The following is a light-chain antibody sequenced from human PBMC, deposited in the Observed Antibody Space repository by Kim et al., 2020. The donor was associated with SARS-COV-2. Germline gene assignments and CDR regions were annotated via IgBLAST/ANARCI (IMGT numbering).Light chain of an antibody. V-gene: IGLV3-1*01. CDR1: KLGDKY. J-gene: IGLJ3*02. Sequence: SYELTQPPSVSVSPGQTASITCSGDKLGDKYACWYQQKPGQSPVLVIYQDSKRPSGLPERFSGSNSGNTVTLTISGTQAMDEADYYCQAWDSSTEVFGG. CDR3: QAWDSSTEV. CDR2: QDS.